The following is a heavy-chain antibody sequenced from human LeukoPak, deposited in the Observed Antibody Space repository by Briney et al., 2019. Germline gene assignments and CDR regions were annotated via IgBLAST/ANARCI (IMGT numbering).Heavy chain of an antibody. D-gene: IGHD4-23*01. J-gene: IGHJ4*02. Sequence: ASVKVSCKASGYDFSNYGLSWVRHVPGQGLQWMGWISVYDGKTDYGPLQGRVTMTTDTSTGTAYMELRNLRSEDTAIYYCARHMTTVVTSLDYWGQGTMVTVSS. CDR1: GYDFSNYG. CDR3: ARHMTTVVTSLDY. V-gene: IGHV1-18*01. CDR2: ISVYDGKT.